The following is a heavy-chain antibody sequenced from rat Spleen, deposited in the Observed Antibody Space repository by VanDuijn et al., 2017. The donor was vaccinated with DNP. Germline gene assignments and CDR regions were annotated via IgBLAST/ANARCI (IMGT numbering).Heavy chain of an antibody. J-gene: IGHJ4*01. CDR3: ARSLATVAPTGAMDA. D-gene: IGHD3-1*01. Sequence: QVQLKESGPGLVQPSRTLSLTCTVSGFSLTSYGVSWVRQPPGKGLEWIAAIWSGGSTDYNSALKSRLSISRDTSKSHVLLKMNSVQTEDTAMYFCARSLATVAPTGAMDAWGQGTSVTVSS. CDR1: GFSLTSYG. CDR2: IWSGGST. V-gene: IGHV2-16*01.